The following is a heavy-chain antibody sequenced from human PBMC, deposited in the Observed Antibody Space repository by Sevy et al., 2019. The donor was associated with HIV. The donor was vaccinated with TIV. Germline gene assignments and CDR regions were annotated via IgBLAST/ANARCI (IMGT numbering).Heavy chain of an antibody. V-gene: IGHV3-30*18. Sequence: GGSLRLSCAASGFTFNNHGMHWVRQAPGRGLEWVAIIAFDGGNAFYADSVKGRFTISRDNSKSTLYLQMNGLKVEDTDVYYCAKASGGQHLPSGKWFRVDISPYYFDSWGQGALVTVSS. CDR2: IAFDGGNA. CDR1: GFTFNNHG. CDR3: AKASGGQHLPSGKWFRVDISPYYFDS. D-gene: IGHD5-12*01. J-gene: IGHJ4*02.